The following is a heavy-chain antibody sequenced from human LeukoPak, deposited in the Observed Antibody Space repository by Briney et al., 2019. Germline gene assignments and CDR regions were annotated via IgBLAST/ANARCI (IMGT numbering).Heavy chain of an antibody. V-gene: IGHV3-33*01. J-gene: IGHJ4*02. Sequence: GGSLRLSCAASGFTFSSYGMHWVRQAPGKVLEWVAVIWYDGSNKYYADSVKGRFTISRDNSKNTLYLQMNSLRAEDTAVYYCARDDSGYSRNLDYWGQGTLVTVSS. CDR2: IWYDGSNK. D-gene: IGHD5-18*01. CDR3: ARDDSGYSRNLDY. CDR1: GFTFSSYG.